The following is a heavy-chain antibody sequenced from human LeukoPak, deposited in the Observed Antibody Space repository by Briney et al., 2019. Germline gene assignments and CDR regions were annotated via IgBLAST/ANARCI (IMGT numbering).Heavy chain of an antibody. CDR1: EYSFISYW. V-gene: IGHV5-51*01. CDR3: AREKVETAFDY. CDR2: IYPGDSDT. D-gene: IGHD5-24*01. Sequence: GESLKISCKGSEYSFISYWIGWVRQMPGKGLEWMGIIYPGDSDTRYSPSFQGQVTISADKSISTAYLQWSSLKASDTAMYYCAREKVETAFDYWGQGTLVTVSS. J-gene: IGHJ4*02.